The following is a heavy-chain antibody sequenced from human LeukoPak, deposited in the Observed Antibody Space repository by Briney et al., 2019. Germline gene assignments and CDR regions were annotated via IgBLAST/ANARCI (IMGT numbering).Heavy chain of an antibody. Sequence: GRSLRLSCAASGFTFSSYAMHWVHQAPGKGLEWVAVISYDGSNKYYADSVKGRFTISRDNSKNTLYLQMNSLRAEDTAVYYCARDGSRRNNGSGSRYFDYWGQGTLVTASS. CDR1: GFTFSSYA. CDR3: ARDGSRRNNGSGSRYFDY. J-gene: IGHJ4*02. V-gene: IGHV3-30-3*01. CDR2: ISYDGSNK. D-gene: IGHD3-10*01.